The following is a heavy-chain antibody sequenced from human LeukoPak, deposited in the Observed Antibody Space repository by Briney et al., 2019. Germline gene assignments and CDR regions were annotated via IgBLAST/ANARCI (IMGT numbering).Heavy chain of an antibody. D-gene: IGHD6-13*01. Sequence: SETLSLTCTVSGYSISSGYYWGWIRQPPGKGLEWIGSIYHSGSTYYNPSLKSRVTISVDTSKNQFFLKLSSVTAADTAVYYCARGYSSSWYARYYYMDVWGKGTTVTVSS. CDR2: IYHSGST. J-gene: IGHJ6*03. CDR3: ARGYSSSWYARYYYMDV. CDR1: GYSISSGYY. V-gene: IGHV4-38-2*02.